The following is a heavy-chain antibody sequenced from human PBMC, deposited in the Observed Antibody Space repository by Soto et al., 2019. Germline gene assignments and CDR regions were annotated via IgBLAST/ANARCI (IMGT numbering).Heavy chain of an antibody. Sequence: GASVKVSCKASGYTFTSYGISWVRQAPGQGLEWMGWISAYNGNTNYAQKLQGRVTMTTDTSTSTAYMELRSLRSDDTAVYYCARQEGGTVTTFYFDYWGQGTLVTVSS. V-gene: IGHV1-18*01. CDR3: ARQEGGTVTTFYFDY. D-gene: IGHD4-17*01. CDR2: ISAYNGNT. J-gene: IGHJ4*02. CDR1: GYTFTSYG.